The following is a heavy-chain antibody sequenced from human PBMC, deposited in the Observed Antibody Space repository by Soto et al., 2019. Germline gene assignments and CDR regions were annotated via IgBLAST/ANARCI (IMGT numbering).Heavy chain of an antibody. CDR3: ARGSGTVQH. D-gene: IGHD2-8*02. CDR2: IKQDGVER. V-gene: IGHV3-7*01. CDR1: GFIFSAYE. J-gene: IGHJ1*01. Sequence: EVQLVESGGGLVQPGGSVRLSCAASGFIFSAYEMSWVRQAPGKGLEWVAYIKQDGVERYYVDSVKGRFSISRDNAKNSLYLQMNSLRAEDTAMYYCARGSGTVQHWGQGTLVTVSS.